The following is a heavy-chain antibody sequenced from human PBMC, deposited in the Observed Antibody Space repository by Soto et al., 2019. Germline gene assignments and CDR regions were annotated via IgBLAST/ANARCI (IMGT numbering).Heavy chain of an antibody. Sequence: LRLSCAASGLTVSGKKYIAWVRQAPGKGLEWVSGVYDVDGTYYADSVKGRFTISRDTSKTIVFLEMNDLRPDDTAVYYCASWLQREHAYDVWGLGTTVTVSS. CDR2: VYDVDGT. CDR1: GLTVSGKKY. V-gene: IGHV3-53*01. J-gene: IGHJ3*01. CDR3: ASWLQREHAYDV. D-gene: IGHD1-1*01.